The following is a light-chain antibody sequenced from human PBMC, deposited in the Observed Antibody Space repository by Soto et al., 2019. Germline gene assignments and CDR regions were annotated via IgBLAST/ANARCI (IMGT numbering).Light chain of an antibody. J-gene: IGLJ1*01. V-gene: IGLV1-44*01. CDR1: SSIIGSQT. CDR3: AAWDTSRKGFV. CDR2: LNN. Sequence: QSALAQPPSASGTPGQRVTISCSGSSSIIGSQTVNWYQQLPGTAPKLLIFLNNRRPSGVPGRFSGSKSGTSASLAISGLQSEDEGDYYCAAWDTSRKGFVFGAGNKVNV.